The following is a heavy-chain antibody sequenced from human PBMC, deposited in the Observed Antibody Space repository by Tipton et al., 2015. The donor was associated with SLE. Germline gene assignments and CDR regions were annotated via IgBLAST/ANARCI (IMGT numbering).Heavy chain of an antibody. CDR1: GGPISSYF. J-gene: IGHJ3*01. V-gene: IGHV4-59*01. D-gene: IGHD2-15*01. CDR3: ARDEGLVGTAGAFDV. Sequence: TLSLTCTVSGGPISSYFWSWIRQPPGKGLEWLGYADYSGSTNYNPSLKSRVTMSVDLSKNQFSLNLTSMTAADTAVYYCARDEGLVGTAGAFDVWGHGTVVTVSS. CDR2: ADYSGST.